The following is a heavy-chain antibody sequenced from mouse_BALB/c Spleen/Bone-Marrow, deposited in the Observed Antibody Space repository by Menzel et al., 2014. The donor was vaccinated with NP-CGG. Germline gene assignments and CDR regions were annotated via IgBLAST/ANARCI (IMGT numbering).Heavy chain of an antibody. CDR3: AMWLRRDYYAMDY. Sequence: QVHVKQSGPELVKPGASVKISCKASGYTFTRYYIQWMKQRPGQGLEWIGWICPGNVNTKYNEKFKGKATLTADKSSSTAYMLLSSLTSEDSAVYFCAMWLRRDYYAMDYWGQGTSVTVSS. CDR1: GYTFTRYY. D-gene: IGHD2-2*01. J-gene: IGHJ4*01. CDR2: ICPGNVNT. V-gene: IGHV1S56*01.